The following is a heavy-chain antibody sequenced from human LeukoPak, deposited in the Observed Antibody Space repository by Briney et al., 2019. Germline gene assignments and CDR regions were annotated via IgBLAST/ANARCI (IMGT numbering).Heavy chain of an antibody. CDR2: ISAYNGNT. J-gene: IGHJ3*02. V-gene: IGHV1-18*01. CDR3: ARFYSNYVPHAFDI. CDR1: GYTFTSYD. D-gene: IGHD4-11*01. Sequence: ASVKVSCKASGYTFTSYDINWVRQATGQGLEWMGWISAYNGNTNYAQKLQGRVTMTTDTSTSTAYMELRSLRAEDTAVYYCARFYSNYVPHAFDIWGQGTMVTVSS.